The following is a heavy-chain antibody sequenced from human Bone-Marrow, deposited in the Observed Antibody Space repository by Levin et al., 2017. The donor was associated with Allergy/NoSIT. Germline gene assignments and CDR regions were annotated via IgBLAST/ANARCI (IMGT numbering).Heavy chain of an antibody. CDR3: ARDVEMRYSYGYFES. CDR1: GYTFIGHY. D-gene: IGHD5-24*01. CDR2: INPNNGDT. Sequence: EASVKVSCKASGYTFIGHYIHWVRQAPRQGLEWMGWINPNNGDTNYAQQFQGRVTMTGDSSIITAYMELSSLTSDDTAVYYCARDVEMRYSYGYFESWGQGTLVTVSS. J-gene: IGHJ4*02. V-gene: IGHV1-2*02.